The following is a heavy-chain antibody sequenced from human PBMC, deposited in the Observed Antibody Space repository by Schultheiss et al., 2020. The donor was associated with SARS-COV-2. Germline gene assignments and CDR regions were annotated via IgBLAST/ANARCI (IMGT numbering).Heavy chain of an antibody. V-gene: IGHV3-53*04. CDR3: ASQVVRGVMVYYYYYMDV. CDR2: IYSGGST. Sequence: GGSLRLSCAASGFTFSSYWMHWVRQAPGKGLEWVSVIYSGGSTYYADSVKGRFTISRHNSKNTLYLQMNSLRAEDTAVYYCASQVVRGVMVYYYYYMDVWGKGTTVTVSS. D-gene: IGHD3-10*01. CDR1: GFTFSSYW. J-gene: IGHJ6*03.